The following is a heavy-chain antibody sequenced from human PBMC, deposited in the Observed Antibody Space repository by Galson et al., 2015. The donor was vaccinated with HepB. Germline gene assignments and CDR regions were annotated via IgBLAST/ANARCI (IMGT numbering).Heavy chain of an antibody. CDR3: ARDFPYSGSYHYGHIDY. V-gene: IGHV1-46*01. CDR1: GYTFTSYY. Sequence: SVKVSCKASGYTFTSYYMHWVRQAPGQGLEWMGIINPSGGSTSYAQKFQGRVTMTRDTSTSTVYMELSSLRSEDTAVYYCARDFPYSGSYHYGHIDYWGQGTLVTVSS. D-gene: IGHD1-26*01. J-gene: IGHJ4*02. CDR2: INPSGGST.